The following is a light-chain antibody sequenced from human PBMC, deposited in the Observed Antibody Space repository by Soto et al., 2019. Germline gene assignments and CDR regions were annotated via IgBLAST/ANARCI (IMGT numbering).Light chain of an antibody. V-gene: IGKV3-11*01. CDR3: QQRSTGPPLT. CDR1: QSVDNY. CDR2: DAS. Sequence: ELVLTQSPDTLSLSPGARATLACRASQSVDNYLAWYQQRPGQAPRLLIYDASNRASGIPARFSGSVSGTDFTLTISSLEPEDFAVYYGQQRSTGPPLTFGGGTKVDIK. J-gene: IGKJ4*01.